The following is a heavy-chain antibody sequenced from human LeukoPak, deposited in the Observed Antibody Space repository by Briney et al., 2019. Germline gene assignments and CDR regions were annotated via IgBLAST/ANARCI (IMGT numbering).Heavy chain of an antibody. CDR1: GLTVSSNY. CDR2: LHSTGGT. Sequence: GGSLRLSCAASGLTVSSNYMTWVRQAPGKGLEWVSVLHSTGGTYYADSVKGRFTIPRHISKNTVYLQMNSLRAEDTAVYYCAREGYDSSGYPRLLDYWGQGTLVTVSS. V-gene: IGHV3-53*04. J-gene: IGHJ4*02. D-gene: IGHD3-22*01. CDR3: AREGYDSSGYPRLLDY.